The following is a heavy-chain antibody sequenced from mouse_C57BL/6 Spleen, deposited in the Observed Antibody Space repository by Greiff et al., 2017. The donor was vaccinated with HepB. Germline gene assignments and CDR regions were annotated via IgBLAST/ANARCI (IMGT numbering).Heavy chain of an antibody. D-gene: IGHD2-1*01. CDR3: ARSGGNYWNYAMDY. CDR1: GYSFTGYF. CDR2: INPYNGDT. J-gene: IGHJ4*01. V-gene: IGHV1-20*01. Sequence: EVQLQQSGPELVKPGDSVKISCKASGYSFTGYFMNWVMQSHGKSLEWIGRINPYNGDTFYNQKFKGKATLTVDKSSSTAHMELRSLTSEDSAVYYCARSGGNYWNYAMDYWGQGTSVTVSS.